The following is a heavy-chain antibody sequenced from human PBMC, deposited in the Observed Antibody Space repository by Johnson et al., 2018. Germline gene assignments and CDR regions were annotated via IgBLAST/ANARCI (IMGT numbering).Heavy chain of an antibody. V-gene: IGHV3-48*01. CDR3: ARARNYYYYMDV. Sequence: VQLVESGGGLVQPGGSLRLSCAASGFTFSTYTMNWVRQAPGAGLEWLSYLSSTSRTIYYADSVKGRFTISRDNAKNSLYLQMNSLRAEDTAVYYCARARNYYYYMDVWGKGTTVAVSS. CDR1: GFTFSTYT. J-gene: IGHJ6*03. CDR2: LSSTSRTI.